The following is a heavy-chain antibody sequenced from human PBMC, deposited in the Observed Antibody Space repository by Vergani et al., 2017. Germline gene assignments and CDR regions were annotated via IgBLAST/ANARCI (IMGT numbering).Heavy chain of an antibody. J-gene: IGHJ4*02. CDR3: AKDKNSVVVPAASAFDD. CDR2: ISGSGGST. CDR1: GFTFSSYA. V-gene: IGHV3-23*01. D-gene: IGHD2-2*01. Sequence: EVQLLESGGGLVQPGGSLRLSCAASGFTFSSYAMSWVRQAPGKGLEWVSAISGSGGSTYYADSVKGRFTISRDNSKNTLYLQMNSLRAEDTAVYYCAKDKNSVVVPAASAFDDWGQGTLVTVSS.